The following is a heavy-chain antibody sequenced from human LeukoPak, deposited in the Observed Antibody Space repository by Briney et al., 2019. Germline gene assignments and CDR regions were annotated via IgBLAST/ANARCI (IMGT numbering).Heavy chain of an antibody. CDR3: ARGRSPDY. V-gene: IGHV4-38-2*02. Sequence: SETLSLTCTVSGYSISSGYYWGWIRQPPGKGLEWIGSIYHSGSTNYNPSLKSRVTISVDTSKNQFSLKLSSVTAADTAVYYCARGRSPDYWGQGTLVTVSS. CDR2: IYHSGST. J-gene: IGHJ4*02. D-gene: IGHD1-14*01. CDR1: GYSISSGYY.